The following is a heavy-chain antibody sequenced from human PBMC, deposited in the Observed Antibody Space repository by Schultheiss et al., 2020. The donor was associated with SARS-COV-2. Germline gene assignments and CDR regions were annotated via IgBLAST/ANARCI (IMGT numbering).Heavy chain of an antibody. CDR3: ARETLRYFGYFDY. CDR2: IYHSGST. D-gene: IGHD3-9*01. J-gene: IGHJ4*02. CDR1: GGSVSSGGYS. Sequence: SETLSLTCTVSGGSVSSGGYSWSWIRQPPGKGLEWIGYIYHSGSTYYNPSLKSRVTISVDRSKNQFSLKLSSVTAADTAVYYCARETLRYFGYFDYWGQGTLVTVSS. V-gene: IGHV4-30-2*01.